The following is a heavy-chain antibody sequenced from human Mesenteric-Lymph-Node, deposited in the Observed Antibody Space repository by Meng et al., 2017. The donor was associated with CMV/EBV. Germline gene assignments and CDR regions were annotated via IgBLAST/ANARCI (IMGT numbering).Heavy chain of an antibody. CDR3: AKSDTGGYCTSTTCPPGYYYGMDV. CDR1: GFSVNSSY. CDR2: IYSDGRT. D-gene: IGHD2-2*01. J-gene: IGHJ6*02. V-gene: IGHV3-53*01. Sequence: GESLKISCAASGFSVNSSYMSWVRQAPGKGLECVSVIYSDGRTYYADSVKGRFTISRDISKNTLFLQMSSLRAEDTAVYFCAKSDTGGYCTSTTCPPGYYYGMDVWGQGTTVTVSS.